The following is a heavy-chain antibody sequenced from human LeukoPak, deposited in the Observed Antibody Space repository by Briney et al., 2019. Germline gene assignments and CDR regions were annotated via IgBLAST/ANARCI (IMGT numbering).Heavy chain of an antibody. Sequence: ASVKVSCKASGYTFTSYDINWVRQATGQGLEWMGWMNPNSGNTGYAQKFQGRVTITRNTSISTAYMELSSLRSEDTAVYYCARGPYYYYYMDVWGKGTTVTVSS. CDR1: GYTFTSYD. J-gene: IGHJ6*03. CDR3: ARGPYYYYYMDV. V-gene: IGHV1-8*03. CDR2: MNPNSGNT.